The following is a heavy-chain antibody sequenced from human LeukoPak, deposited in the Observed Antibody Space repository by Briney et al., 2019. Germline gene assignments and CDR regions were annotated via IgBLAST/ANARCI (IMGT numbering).Heavy chain of an antibody. Sequence: ASVKVSCKASGYTFTSYDINWVRQATGQGLEWMGWMNPNSGNTGYAQKFQGRVTITRNTSISTAYMELSSLRSEDTAVYYCARGPYYYYYMDVWGKGTTVTVSS. CDR1: GYTFTSYD. J-gene: IGHJ6*03. CDR3: ARGPYYYYYMDV. V-gene: IGHV1-8*03. CDR2: MNPNSGNT.